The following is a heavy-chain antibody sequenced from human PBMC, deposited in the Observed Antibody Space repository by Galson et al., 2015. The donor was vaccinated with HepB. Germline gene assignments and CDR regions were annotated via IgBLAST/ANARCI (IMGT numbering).Heavy chain of an antibody. J-gene: IGHJ4*02. Sequence: SLRLSCAASGFTFSNSGMHWVRQAPGKGLEWVAVTWSDGINNYYADSVKGRFTISRDNFKNTLYLQMNSLRAEDTAMYYCAKDAYRSSYYFDSWGQGTLVTVSS. V-gene: IGHV3-33*06. CDR2: TWSDGINN. CDR3: AKDAYRSSYYFDS. D-gene: IGHD3-16*01. CDR1: GFTFSNSG.